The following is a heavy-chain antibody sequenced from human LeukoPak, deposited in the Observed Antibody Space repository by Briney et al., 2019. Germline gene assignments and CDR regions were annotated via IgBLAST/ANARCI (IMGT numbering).Heavy chain of an antibody. D-gene: IGHD3-16*02. Sequence: GGSLRLSCAASGFTFSSYAMSWVRQAPGKGLEWVSAISGSGGSTYYADSGKGRFTISRDNSKNTLYLQMNSLRAEDTAVYYCAYDYVWGSYPEYYFDYWGQGTLVTVSS. V-gene: IGHV3-23*01. J-gene: IGHJ4*02. CDR3: AYDYVWGSYPEYYFDY. CDR2: ISGSGGST. CDR1: GFTFSSYA.